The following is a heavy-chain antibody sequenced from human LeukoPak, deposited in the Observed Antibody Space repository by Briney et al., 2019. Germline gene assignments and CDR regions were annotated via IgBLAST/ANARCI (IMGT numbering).Heavy chain of an antibody. D-gene: IGHD6-6*01. Sequence: SETLSLTCTVSGGSISSYYWSRIRQPPGKGLEWIGYIYYSGSTNYNPSLKSRVTISVDTSKNQFSLKLSSVTAADTAVYYCARNNLSSIAARDYYYYGMDVWGQGTTVTVSS. V-gene: IGHV4-59*01. CDR1: GGSISSYY. CDR2: IYYSGST. J-gene: IGHJ6*02. CDR3: ARNNLSSIAARDYYYYGMDV.